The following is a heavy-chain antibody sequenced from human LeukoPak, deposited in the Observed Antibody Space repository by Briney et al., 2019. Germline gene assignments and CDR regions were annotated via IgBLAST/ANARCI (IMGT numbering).Heavy chain of an antibody. CDR3: ATLVVPAANADRYFDL. Sequence: ASVKVSCKVSGYTLTELSMHWVRQAPGKGLEWMGGFDPEDGETIYAQKFQGRVTMTEDTSTDTVYMELSSLRSEDTAVYYCATLVVPAANADRYFDLWGRGTLVTVSS. J-gene: IGHJ2*01. D-gene: IGHD2-2*01. V-gene: IGHV1-24*01. CDR2: FDPEDGET. CDR1: GYTLTELS.